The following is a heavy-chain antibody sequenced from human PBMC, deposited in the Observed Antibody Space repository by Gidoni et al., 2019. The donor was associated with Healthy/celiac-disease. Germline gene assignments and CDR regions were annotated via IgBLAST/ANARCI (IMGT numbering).Heavy chain of an antibody. CDR3: ARGSSWYYYGMDV. Sequence: QVQLQESGPGLVKPSETLSLTCTVSGGSISSYYWSWIRQPPGKGLEVIGYIYYSGSTNYNPSLKSRVTISVDTSKNQFSLKLSSVTAADTAVYYCARGSSWYYYGMDVWGKGTTVTVSS. CDR1: GGSISSYY. J-gene: IGHJ6*04. V-gene: IGHV4-59*01. D-gene: IGHD6-13*01. CDR2: IYYSGST.